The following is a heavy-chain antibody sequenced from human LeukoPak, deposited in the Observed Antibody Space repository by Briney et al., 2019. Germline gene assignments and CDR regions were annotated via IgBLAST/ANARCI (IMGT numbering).Heavy chain of an antibody. D-gene: IGHD5-24*01. Sequence: GGSLRLSCAASGFIFSSYWMSWVRQAPGKGLEWVANIKEDGSEKYYVDSVKGRFTISRDNAKNSLYLQMNSLRAEDTAVYYCARASSEMATIYFDYWGQGTLVTVSS. CDR3: ARASSEMATIYFDY. J-gene: IGHJ4*02. V-gene: IGHV3-7*01. CDR2: IKEDGSEK. CDR1: GFIFSSYW.